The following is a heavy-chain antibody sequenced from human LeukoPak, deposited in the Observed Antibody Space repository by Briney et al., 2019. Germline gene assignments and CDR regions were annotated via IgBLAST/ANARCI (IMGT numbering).Heavy chain of an antibody. CDR3: ARDGYSSSSFTPFDY. Sequence: SVKVSCKATGFTFTNYDINWVRQAPGQGLEWMGGIIPIFGTANYAQKFQGRVTITADESTSTAYMELSSLRSEDTAVYYCARDGYSSSSFTPFDYWGQGTLVTVSS. CDR1: GFTFTNYD. V-gene: IGHV1-69*13. J-gene: IGHJ4*02. CDR2: IIPIFGTA. D-gene: IGHD6-6*01.